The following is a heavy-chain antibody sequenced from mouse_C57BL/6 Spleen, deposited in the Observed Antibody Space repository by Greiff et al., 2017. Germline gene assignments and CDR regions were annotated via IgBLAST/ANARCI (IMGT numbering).Heavy chain of an antibody. Sequence: EVQLQQSGPGLVKPSQSLSLTCSVTGYSITSGYYWNWIRQFPGNKLEWMGYISYDGSNNYNPSLKNRISITRDTSKNQFFLKLNSVTTEDTATYYCASEYGYDGGFAYWGQGTLVTVSA. D-gene: IGHD2-2*01. CDR2: ISYDGSN. V-gene: IGHV3-6*01. CDR3: ASEYGYDGGFAY. CDR1: GYSITSGYY. J-gene: IGHJ3*01.